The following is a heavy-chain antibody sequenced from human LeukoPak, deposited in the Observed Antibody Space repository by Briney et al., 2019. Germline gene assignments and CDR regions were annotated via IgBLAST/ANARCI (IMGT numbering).Heavy chain of an antibody. D-gene: IGHD2-2*01. CDR3: ARGWRRVPAARTNWFDP. CDR2: IYYSGST. CDR1: GGSISSGGYY. J-gene: IGHJ5*02. V-gene: IGHV4-31*03. Sequence: SQTLSLTCTVSGGSISSGGYYWSWIRQHPGKGLEWIGYIYYSGSTYYNPSLKSRVTISVDTSQNQFSLKLSSVTAADTAVYYCARGWRRVPAARTNWFDPWGQGTLVTVSS.